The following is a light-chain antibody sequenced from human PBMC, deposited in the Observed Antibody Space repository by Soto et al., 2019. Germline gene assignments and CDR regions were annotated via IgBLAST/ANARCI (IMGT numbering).Light chain of an antibody. J-gene: IGKJ4*01. Sequence: EIVMTQSPATLSVSPGERATLSCRASQSVNSNYLAWYQPKPGQAPRLLIYGIYKRATDIPDRFSGSVSGTEFTLTISSLEPEDFAVYYCQKRSNWPPLTFCGGTKVDIK. CDR3: QKRSNWPPLT. CDR1: QSVNSNY. V-gene: IGKV3-11*01. CDR2: GIY.